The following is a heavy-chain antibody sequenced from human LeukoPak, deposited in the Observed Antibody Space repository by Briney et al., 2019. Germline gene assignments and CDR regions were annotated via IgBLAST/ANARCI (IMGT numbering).Heavy chain of an antibody. CDR1: RGTFSSYA. Sequence: SVKVSCKASRGTFSSYAISWVRQAPGQGLEWMGRIIPILGVANYAQKFQGRVTITADKSTSTAYMELSSLRSEDTAVYYCARDLSYYDSSGYYSRPVGRFDYWGQGTLVTVSS. V-gene: IGHV1-69*04. CDR3: ARDLSYYDSSGYYSRPVGRFDY. J-gene: IGHJ4*02. CDR2: IIPILGVA. D-gene: IGHD3-22*01.